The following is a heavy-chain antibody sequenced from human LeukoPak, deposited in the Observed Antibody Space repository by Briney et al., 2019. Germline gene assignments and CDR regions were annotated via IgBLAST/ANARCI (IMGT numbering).Heavy chain of an antibody. J-gene: IGHJ5*02. CDR3: ARETLFGDHWFDP. V-gene: IGHV4-30-2*05. D-gene: IGHD3-10*02. CDR2: IYHTGST. CDR1: GGSVSTGGYS. Sequence: SSETLSLTCAVSGGSVSTGGYSWTWIRQPPGKGLEWIGYIYHTGSTYYNPSLKSRVTISVDTSKNQFSLKLSSVTAADTAVFYCARETLFGDHWFDPWGQGTLVTVSS.